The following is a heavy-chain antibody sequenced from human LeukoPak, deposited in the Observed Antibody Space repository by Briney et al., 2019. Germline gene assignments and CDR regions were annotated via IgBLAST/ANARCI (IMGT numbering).Heavy chain of an antibody. V-gene: IGHV4-59*08. J-gene: IGHJ4*02. CDR1: GGSISSYY. CDR3: ARGPLIGPIDY. D-gene: IGHD3-16*01. Sequence: PSETLSLTCTVSGGSISSYYWSWIRQPPGKGLEWIGSIYHSGSTYYNPSLKSRVTISVDTSKNQFSLKLTSVTAPDTAVYYCARGPLIGPIDYWGQGTLVTVSS. CDR2: IYHSGST.